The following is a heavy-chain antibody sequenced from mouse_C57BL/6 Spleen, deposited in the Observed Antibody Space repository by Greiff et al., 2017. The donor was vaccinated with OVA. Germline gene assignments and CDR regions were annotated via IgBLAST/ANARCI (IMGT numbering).Heavy chain of an antibody. V-gene: IGHV1-52*01. CDR2: IDPSDSET. D-gene: IGHD1-1*01. J-gene: IGHJ3*01. CDR1: GYTFTSYW. CDR3: AREESRGAWFAY. Sequence: QVQLKQPGAELVRPGSSVKLSCKASGYTFTSYWMHWVKQRPIQGLEWIGNIDPSDSETHYNQKFKDKATLTVDKSSSTAYMQLSSLTSEDSAVYYCAREESRGAWFAYWGQGTLVTVSA.